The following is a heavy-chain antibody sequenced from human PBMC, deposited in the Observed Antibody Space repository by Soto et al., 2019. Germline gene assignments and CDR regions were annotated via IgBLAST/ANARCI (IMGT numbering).Heavy chain of an antibody. CDR2: ISAYNGNT. CDR1: GYSFATSG. J-gene: IGHJ4*02. CDR3: ARAGQYYDSSGYAN. Sequence: QVKLVQSGTEVKQPGASMKVSCKASGYSFATSGISWVRQAPGQGIEWMGWISAYNGNTNYDQKLQDRVTMTTDTSTSTAYLELRNLRSDDTAVYYSARAGQYYDSSGYANWGQGTLVTVSS. D-gene: IGHD3-22*01. V-gene: IGHV1-18*01.